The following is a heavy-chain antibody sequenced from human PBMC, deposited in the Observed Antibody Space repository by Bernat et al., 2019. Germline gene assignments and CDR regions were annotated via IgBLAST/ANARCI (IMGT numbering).Heavy chain of an antibody. V-gene: IGHV4-59*08. D-gene: IGHD1-14*01. J-gene: IGHJ4*02. CDR3: AILLDRNSLDY. CDR2: FYYRGST. Sequence: QVQLRESGPGLVKPSETLSLTCTVSGVSISTYQWNWIRQSPGMGLQWIGNFYYRGSTNYNPSLKSRVTISVDTSNNQFSLRLTSVTAADTAVYYCAILLDRNSLDYWGQGIVVTVSS. CDR1: GVSISTYQ.